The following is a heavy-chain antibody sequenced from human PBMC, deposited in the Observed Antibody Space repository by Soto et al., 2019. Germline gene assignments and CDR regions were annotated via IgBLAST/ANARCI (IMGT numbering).Heavy chain of an antibody. D-gene: IGHD6-6*01. CDR1: GDSVSSNSAA. CDR3: ARDKSIAARGYYYYGMDV. V-gene: IGHV6-1*01. Sequence: QTVSLTCSSSGDSVSSNSAAWNWIRQSPSRVLEWLGRTYYRSKWYNDYAVSVKSRITINPDTSKNQFSLQLNSVTPEDTAVYYCARDKSIAARGYYYYGMDVWGQGTTVTVSS. J-gene: IGHJ6*01. CDR2: TYYRSKWYN.